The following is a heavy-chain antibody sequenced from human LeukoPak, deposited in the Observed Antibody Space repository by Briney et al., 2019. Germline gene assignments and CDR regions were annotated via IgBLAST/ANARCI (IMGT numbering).Heavy chain of an antibody. CDR2: MNPNSGNT. V-gene: IGHV1-8*01. D-gene: IGHD3-10*01. J-gene: IGHJ5*02. CDR1: GYTFTSYD. CDR3: ARGLWFGRFPKENWFDP. Sequence: GASVKVSCKASGYTFTSYDINWVRQATGQGLEWMGWMNPNSGNTGYAQKFQGRVTMTRNTSISTAYMELSSLRSEDTAVYYCARGLWFGRFPKENWFDPWGQGTLVTVSS.